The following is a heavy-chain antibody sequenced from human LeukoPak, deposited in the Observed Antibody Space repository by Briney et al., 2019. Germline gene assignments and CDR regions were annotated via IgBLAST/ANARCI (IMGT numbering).Heavy chain of an antibody. CDR2: IKQDGSEK. CDR3: ARDALRTVYYDLWSGYLAPRQYYGMDV. Sequence: GGSLRLSCAASGFTFSSYWMSWVRQAPGKGLEWVANIKQDGSEKYYVDSVKGRFTISRDNAKNSLYLQMNSLRAEDTAVYYCARDALRTVYYDLWSGYLAPRQYYGMDVWGQGTTVTVSS. D-gene: IGHD3-3*01. J-gene: IGHJ6*02. CDR1: GFTFSSYW. V-gene: IGHV3-7*01.